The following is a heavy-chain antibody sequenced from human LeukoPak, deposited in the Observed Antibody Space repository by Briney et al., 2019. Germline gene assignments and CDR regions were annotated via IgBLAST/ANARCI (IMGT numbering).Heavy chain of an antibody. V-gene: IGHV4-59*08. J-gene: IGHJ6*02. CDR1: GGSISSYY. D-gene: IGHD3-22*01. CDR2: IYYSGGT. CDR3: ARRKSPDSSGYSLYYYGMDV. Sequence: SETLSLTCTVSGGSISSYYWSWIRQPPGKGLEWIGYIYYSGGTNYNPSLKSRVTISVDTSKNQFTLKLSSVTAADTAVYYCARRKSPDSSGYSLYYYGMDVWGQGTTVTVSS.